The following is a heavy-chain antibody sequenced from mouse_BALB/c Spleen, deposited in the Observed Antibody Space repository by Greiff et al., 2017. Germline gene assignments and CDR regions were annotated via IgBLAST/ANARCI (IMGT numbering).Heavy chain of an antibody. CDR1: GFAFSSYD. J-gene: IGHJ3*01. V-gene: IGHV5-12-1*01. D-gene: IGHD1-1*01. CDR3: ARRDYYLGFAY. Sequence: EVKLVESGGGLVKPGGSLKLSCAASGFAFSSYDMSWVRQTPEKRLEWVAYISSGGGSTYYPDTVKGRFTISRENAKNTLYLQMSSLKSEDTAMYYCARRDYYLGFAYWGQGTLVTVSA. CDR2: ISSGGGST.